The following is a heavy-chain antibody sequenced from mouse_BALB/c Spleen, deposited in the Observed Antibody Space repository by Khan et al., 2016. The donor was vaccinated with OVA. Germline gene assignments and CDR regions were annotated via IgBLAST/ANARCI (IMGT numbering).Heavy chain of an antibody. V-gene: IGHV1-4*01. Sequence: VQLQQSGADLARPGASVKMSCKASGYTFTTYTMHWVKQRPGQGLEWIGYINPSNGYTNYNQKFKDKSTLTADKSSSTAYMQLSSLTSAYSAVYYCAREGAYYRSDGWFSYWGQGTLVTVSA. CDR1: GYTFTTYT. J-gene: IGHJ3*01. CDR3: AREGAYYRSDGWFSY. CDR2: INPSNGYT. D-gene: IGHD2-14*01.